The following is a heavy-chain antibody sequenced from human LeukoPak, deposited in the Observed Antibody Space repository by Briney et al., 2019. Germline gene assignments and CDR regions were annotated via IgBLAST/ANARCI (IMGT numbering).Heavy chain of an antibody. CDR1: GYSFTDYY. V-gene: IGHV1-2*02. Sequence: ASVKVSCKTSGYSFTDYYMHWVRQAPGQGLEWMGWINPNSGGTNYAQKFQGRVTMTRDTSISTAYMELSRLRSDDTAVYYCARTVAGIDFGDYWGQGTLVTVSS. CDR2: INPNSGGT. D-gene: IGHD6-19*01. J-gene: IGHJ4*02. CDR3: ARTVAGIDFGDY.